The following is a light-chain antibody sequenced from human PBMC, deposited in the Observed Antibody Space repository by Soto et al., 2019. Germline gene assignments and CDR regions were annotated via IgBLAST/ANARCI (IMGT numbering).Light chain of an antibody. Sequence: DIQMTQSPSSLSASVGDLVTITCRASQGISHYLAWYQQKPGNVPNLLIYAASTLQSGGPSRVSGSGSGTDFTLTISSLLPEAVATYYCQKYNSAPYTFGHGTKREIK. CDR2: AAS. J-gene: IGKJ2*01. CDR3: QKYNSAPYT. CDR1: QGISHY. V-gene: IGKV1-27*01.